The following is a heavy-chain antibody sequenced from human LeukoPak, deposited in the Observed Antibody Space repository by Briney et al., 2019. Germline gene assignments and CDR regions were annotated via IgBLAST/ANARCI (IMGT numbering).Heavy chain of an antibody. CDR1: GGSISSYY. CDR2: IYYSGST. Sequence: PSETLSLTCTVSGGSISSYYWSWIRQPPGKGLEWIGYIYYSGSTNYNPSLKSRVTISVDTSKNQFSLKMRSVTAADTAVYYCARSRQIQLWLEFDYWGQGTLVTVSS. CDR3: ARSRQIQLWLEFDY. D-gene: IGHD5-18*01. V-gene: IGHV4-59*01. J-gene: IGHJ4*02.